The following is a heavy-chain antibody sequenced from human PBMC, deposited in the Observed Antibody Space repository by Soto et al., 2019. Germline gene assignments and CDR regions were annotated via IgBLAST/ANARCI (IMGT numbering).Heavy chain of an antibody. D-gene: IGHD1-26*01. CDR2: ISSSGSTI. J-gene: IGHJ4*02. CDR3: ARARYSGSYYEDY. Sequence: EVQLVESGGGLVQPGRSLRLSCAASGFTFDDYAMHWVRQAPGKGLEWVSYISSSGSTIYYADSVKGRFTISRDNAKNSLYLQMNSLRAEDTAVYYCARARYSGSYYEDYWGQGTLVTVSS. V-gene: IGHV3-48*03. CDR1: GFTFDDYA.